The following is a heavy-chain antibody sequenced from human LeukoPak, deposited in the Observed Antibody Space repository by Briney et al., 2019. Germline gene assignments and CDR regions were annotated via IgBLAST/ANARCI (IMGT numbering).Heavy chain of an antibody. J-gene: IGHJ3*02. V-gene: IGHV1-69*05. Sequence: SVKVSCKASGGTFSSYAISWVRQAPGQGLEWMGGIIPIFGTANYAQKFQGRVTMTRDMSTSTVYMELSSLRSEDTAVYYCARAPSGSYIEDAFDIWGQGTMVTVSS. D-gene: IGHD1-26*01. CDR1: GGTFSSYA. CDR3: ARAPSGSYIEDAFDI. CDR2: IIPIFGTA.